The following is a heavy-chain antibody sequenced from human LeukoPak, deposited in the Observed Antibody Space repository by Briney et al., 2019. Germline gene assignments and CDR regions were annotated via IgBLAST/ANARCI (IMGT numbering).Heavy chain of an antibody. CDR2: IYPGDSDT. D-gene: IGHD2-15*01. J-gene: IGHJ4*02. Sequence: GESLKICCKGSGYSFTSYWIGWVRQMPGKGVEWMGLIYPGDSDTKYSPPFQGQVTISADKSISTAYLQWSSLKASDTAMYYCARLDCSGGSCQFDCWGQGTLVTVSS. CDR3: ARLDCSGGSCQFDC. V-gene: IGHV5-51*01. CDR1: GYSFTSYW.